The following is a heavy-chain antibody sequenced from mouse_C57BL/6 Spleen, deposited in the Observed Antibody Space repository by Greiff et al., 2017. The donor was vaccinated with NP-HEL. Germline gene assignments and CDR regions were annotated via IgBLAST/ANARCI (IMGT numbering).Heavy chain of an antibody. V-gene: IGHV3-6*01. D-gene: IGHD1-1*01. CDR2: ISYDGSN. Sequence: EVQLQQSGPGLVKPSQSLSLTCSVTGYSITSGYYWNWIRQFPGNKLEWMGYISYDGSNNYNPSLKNRISITRDTSKNQFFLKLNSVTTEDTATDYCAREGVYYGSSYWYFDVWGTGTTVTVSS. CDR1: GYSITSGYY. J-gene: IGHJ1*03. CDR3: AREGVYYGSSYWYFDV.